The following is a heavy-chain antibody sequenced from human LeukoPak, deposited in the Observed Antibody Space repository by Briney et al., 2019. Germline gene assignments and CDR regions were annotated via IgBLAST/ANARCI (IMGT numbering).Heavy chain of an antibody. D-gene: IGHD3-10*01. CDR1: GFTFSSYA. CDR3: AKLMASGLLWFGELYDY. CDR2: ISGSGGST. Sequence: PGGSLRLSCAASGFTFSSYAMSWVRQAPGKGLEWVSAISGSGGSTYYADSVKGRFTTSRDNSKNTLYLQMNSLRAEDTAVYYCAKLMASGLLWFGELYDYWGQGTLVTVSS. V-gene: IGHV3-23*01. J-gene: IGHJ4*02.